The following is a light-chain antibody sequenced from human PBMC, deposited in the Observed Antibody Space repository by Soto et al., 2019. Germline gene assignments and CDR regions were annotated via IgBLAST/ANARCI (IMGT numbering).Light chain of an antibody. V-gene: IGKV1-39*01. CDR1: QSIRSS. Sequence: DIQMTQSPSSLSASVGDRVTITCRTSQSIRSSLNWYQQKPGKAPNLLIYAASRLQSGVPSRFSGSRSGTDFTLTISSLQPADFATYYCQQSYSTPFTFGPGTKVDIK. J-gene: IGKJ3*01. CDR2: AAS. CDR3: QQSYSTPFT.